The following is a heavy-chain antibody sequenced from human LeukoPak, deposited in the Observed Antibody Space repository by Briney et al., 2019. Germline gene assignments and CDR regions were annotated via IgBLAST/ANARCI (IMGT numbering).Heavy chain of an antibody. Sequence: GGSLRLSRAASGFAFSTFAMNWVRQAPGKGLEWVSALSGNGAKTYYADSVKGRFTISRDNSGNTLYLQMNRLRAEDTAIYFCAKDLNYAFDYWGQGALVTVSS. V-gene: IGHV3-23*01. J-gene: IGHJ4*02. CDR1: GFAFSTFA. D-gene: IGHD1-7*01. CDR3: AKDLNYAFDY. CDR2: LSGNGAKT.